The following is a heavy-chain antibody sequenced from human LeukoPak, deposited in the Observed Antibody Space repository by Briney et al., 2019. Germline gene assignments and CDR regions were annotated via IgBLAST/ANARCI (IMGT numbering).Heavy chain of an antibody. CDR3: ARETIYYYGSGSPQGYFDY. CDR2: IYTSGST. J-gene: IGHJ4*02. V-gene: IGHV4-61*10. CDR1: GGSVSSGSDY. Sequence: SETLSLTCTVSGGSVSSGSDYWSWIRQPAGKGLEWIGRIYTSGSTNYNPSLKSRVTISVDTSKNQFSLKLSSVTAADTAVYYCARETIYYYGSGSPQGYFDYWGQGSLVTVSS. D-gene: IGHD3-10*01.